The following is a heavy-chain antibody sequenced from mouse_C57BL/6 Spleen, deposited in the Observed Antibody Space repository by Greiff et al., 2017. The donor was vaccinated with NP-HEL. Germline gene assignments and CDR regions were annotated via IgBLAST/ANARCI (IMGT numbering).Heavy chain of an antibody. CDR3: ARQGKGPYYYAMDY. CDR1: GFTFSDYY. Sequence: EVKLMESGGGLVQPGGSLKLSCAASGFTFSDYYMYWVRQTPEKRLEWVAYISNGGGSTYYPDTVKGRFTISRDNAKNTLYLQMSRLKSEDTAMYYCARQGKGPYYYAMDYWGQGTSVTVSS. V-gene: IGHV5-12*01. CDR2: ISNGGGST. J-gene: IGHJ4*01.